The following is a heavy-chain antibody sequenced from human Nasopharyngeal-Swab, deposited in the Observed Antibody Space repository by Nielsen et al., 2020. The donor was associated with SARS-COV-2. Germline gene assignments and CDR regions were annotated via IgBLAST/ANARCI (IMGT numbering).Heavy chain of an antibody. CDR3: ARDVGATLDYFDY. J-gene: IGHJ4*02. CDR1: GFSFSDYY. Sequence: GGSLRLSCAASGFSFSDYYMSWIRPAPGKGPEWVSYISRSGSIIKYADSVKGRFTISRDNAKNSLWLQMTSLRAEDTAVYYCARDVGATLDYFDYWGQGTLVTVSS. V-gene: IGHV3-11*01. D-gene: IGHD1-26*01. CDR2: ISRSGSII.